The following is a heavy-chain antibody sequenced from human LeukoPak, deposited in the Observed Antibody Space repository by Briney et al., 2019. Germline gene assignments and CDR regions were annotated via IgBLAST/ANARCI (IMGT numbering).Heavy chain of an antibody. Sequence: GGSLRLSCAASGFTFNSYAMSWVRQAPGKGLERVSAISGSGGSTYYADSVKGRFTISRDNSKNTLYLQMNSLRAEDTAVYYCAKGGTGFWSLGYWGQGTLVTVSS. J-gene: IGHJ4*02. CDR3: AKGGTGFWSLGY. CDR1: GFTFNSYA. D-gene: IGHD3-3*01. V-gene: IGHV3-23*01. CDR2: ISGSGGST.